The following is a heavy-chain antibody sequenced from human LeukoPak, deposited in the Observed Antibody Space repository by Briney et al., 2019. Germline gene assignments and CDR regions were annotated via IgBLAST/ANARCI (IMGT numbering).Heavy chain of an antibody. D-gene: IGHD6-13*01. CDR2: ISGIGCHT. J-gene: IGHJ4*02. CDR3: AREFPGISAPGTDC. Sequence: GRALRHSCAASGFTYSKYAMSWVGQAPGRELEWVSPISGIGCHTYFSDSVKGGFTISSDNCKNTLYMQINILRAKNTAVCYYAREFPGISAPGTDCWGQGTLVTVSS. V-gene: IGHV3-23*01. CDR1: GFTYSKYA.